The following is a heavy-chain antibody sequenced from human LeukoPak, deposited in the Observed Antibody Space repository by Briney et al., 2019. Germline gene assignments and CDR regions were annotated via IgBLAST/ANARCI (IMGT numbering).Heavy chain of an antibody. CDR1: GFTFSSYS. CDR3: TTDSIVGAPGL. J-gene: IGHJ3*01. Sequence: GGSLRLSCAASGFTFSSYSMNWVRQAPGKGLEWVSSISSSSSYIYYADSAKGRFTISRDNAKNSLYLQMNSLKTEDTAVYYCTTDSIVGAPGLWGQGTMVTVSS. D-gene: IGHD1-26*01. V-gene: IGHV3-21*03. CDR2: ISSSSSYI.